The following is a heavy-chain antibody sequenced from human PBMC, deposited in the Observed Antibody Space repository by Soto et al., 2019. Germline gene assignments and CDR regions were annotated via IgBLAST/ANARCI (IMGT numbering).Heavy chain of an antibody. CDR2: IYQSGTS. CDR3: TKLHRRWLNSDY. V-gene: IGHV4-39*01. CDR1: GGSISNSSYY. J-gene: IGHJ4*02. Sequence: QLQLQESGPGLVKPSETLSLTCPVSGGSISNSSYYWGWIRQPPEKALEWIGHIYQSGTSYSNPSLKGRLTPSVDTSKNQFSLKLNSVAAADTAVYDCTKLHRRWLNSDYWGQGTLVTV. D-gene: IGHD5-12*01.